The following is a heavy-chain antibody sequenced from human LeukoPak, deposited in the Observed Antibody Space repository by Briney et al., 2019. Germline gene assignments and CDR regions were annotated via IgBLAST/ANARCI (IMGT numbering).Heavy chain of an antibody. V-gene: IGHV3-23*01. J-gene: IGHJ1*01. CDR1: GFTFSSYA. CDR2: ISGSGGST. CDR3: APYSSSGVMAAGYFQH. Sequence: GGSLRLSCAASGFTFSSYAMSWVRQAPGKGLEWVSAISGSGGSTYYADSVKGRFTISRDNSKNTLYVQMNSLRAEDTAVYYCAPYSSSGVMAAGYFQHWGQGTLVTVSS. D-gene: IGHD2-21*01.